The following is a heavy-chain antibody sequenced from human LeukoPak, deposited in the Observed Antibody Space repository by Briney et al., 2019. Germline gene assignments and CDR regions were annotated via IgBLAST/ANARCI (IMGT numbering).Heavy chain of an antibody. CDR2: ISGSGGST. V-gene: IGHV3-23*01. D-gene: IGHD2-8*01. CDR1: GFTFSSYA. Sequence: GGSLRLSCAASGFTFSSYAMSWVRQAPGKGLEWVSAISGSGGSTYYADSVKGRFTISRDNSKNTLYLQMNSLRAEDTAVYYCAKDPRYCTNGVCYAFDIWGQGTMVTVSS. CDR3: AKDPRYCTNGVCYAFDI. J-gene: IGHJ3*02.